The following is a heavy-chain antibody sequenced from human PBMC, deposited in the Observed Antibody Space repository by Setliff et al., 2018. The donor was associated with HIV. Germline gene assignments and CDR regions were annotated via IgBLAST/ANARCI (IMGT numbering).Heavy chain of an antibody. V-gene: IGHV3-7*01. J-gene: IGHJ4*02. Sequence: ETLSLTCAVYGASLSPYFWHWIRQAPGKGLEWVANIKEDGSDKAYVDSVKGRFTISRDNAKNSLYLQMNSLRAEDTAVYYCAREDRHDKAYYNFWSGYSPFGYWGQGTLVTVSS. D-gene: IGHD3-3*01. CDR1: GASLSPYF. CDR3: AREDRHDKAYYNFWSGYSPFGY. CDR2: IKEDGSDK.